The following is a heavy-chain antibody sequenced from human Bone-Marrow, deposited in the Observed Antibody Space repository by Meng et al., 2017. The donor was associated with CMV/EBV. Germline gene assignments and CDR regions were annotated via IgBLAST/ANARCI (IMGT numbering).Heavy chain of an antibody. D-gene: IGHD3-10*01. CDR1: GGTFSSYA. CDR2: IIPIFGTA. J-gene: IGHJ6*02. V-gene: IGHV1-69*05. Sequence: SVKVSCKASGGTFSSYAISWVRQAPGQGLEWMGGIIPIFGTANYAQKFQGRVTITTDESTSTAYMELSSLRSEDTAVYYCATDAMVRGVMGYYYGMDVWGQGNTVNFSS. CDR3: ATDAMVRGVMGYYYGMDV.